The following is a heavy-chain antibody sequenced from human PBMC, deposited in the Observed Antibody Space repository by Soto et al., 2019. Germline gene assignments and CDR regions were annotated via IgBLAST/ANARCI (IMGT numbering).Heavy chain of an antibody. CDR3: ATTIVGAFHGSTYYGMYV. J-gene: IGHJ6*02. D-gene: IGHD3-22*01. V-gene: IGHV5-51*01. CDR2: IYPDDSDT. Sequence: GESRKISWKGSGGSFTSYWIGWVRQMPGKGLEWMGIIYPDDSDTRYSPSFQGQVTISADKSISTAYLQWSSLKASDTAMYYCATTIVGAFHGSTYYGMYVWALRTTVPVSS. CDR1: GGSFTSYW.